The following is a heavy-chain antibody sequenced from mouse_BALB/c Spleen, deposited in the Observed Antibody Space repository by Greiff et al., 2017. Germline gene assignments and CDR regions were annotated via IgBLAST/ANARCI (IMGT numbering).Heavy chain of an antibody. V-gene: IGHV10-1*02. J-gene: IGHJ4*01. Sequence: EVMLVESGGGLVQPKGSLKLSCAASGFTFNTYAMNWVRQAPGKGLEWVARIRSKSNNYATYYADSVKDRFTISRDDSQSMLYLQMNNLKTEDTAMYYCVRGNYYAMDYWGQGTSVTVSS. D-gene: IGHD2-1*01. CDR3: VRGNYYAMDY. CDR1: GFTFNTYA. CDR2: IRSKSNNYAT.